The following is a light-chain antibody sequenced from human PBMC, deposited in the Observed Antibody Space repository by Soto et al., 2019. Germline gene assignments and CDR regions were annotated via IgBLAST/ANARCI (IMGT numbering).Light chain of an antibody. V-gene: IGLV2-14*01. J-gene: IGLJ1*01. CDR1: SSDVGGYKY. Sequence: QSVLTQPASVSGSPGQSITISCTGTSSDVGGYKYVSWYQQHPGKAPKLMIYTVSNRPSGVSNRFSGSKSGNTASLTISGLQAEDEADYYCSSYTSGSSYVFGAGTKDTVL. CDR2: TVS. CDR3: SSYTSGSSYV.